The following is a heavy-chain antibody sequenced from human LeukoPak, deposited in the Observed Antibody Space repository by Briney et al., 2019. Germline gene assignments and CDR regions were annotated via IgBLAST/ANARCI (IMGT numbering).Heavy chain of an antibody. D-gene: IGHD1-26*01. J-gene: IGHJ4*02. CDR3: AREGSSGSYRRYYFDY. Sequence: GGFLRLSCAASGFTFDDYAMHWVRQAPGKGLEWVSSISSSSSYIYYADSVKGRFTISRDNAKNSLYLQMNSLRAEDTAVYYCAREGSSGSYRRYYFDYWGQGTLVTVSS. CDR2: ISSSSSYI. CDR1: GFTFDDYA. V-gene: IGHV3-21*01.